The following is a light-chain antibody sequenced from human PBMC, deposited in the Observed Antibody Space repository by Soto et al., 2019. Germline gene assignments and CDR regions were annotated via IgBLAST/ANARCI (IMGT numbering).Light chain of an antibody. CDR1: QRLSASD. J-gene: IGKJ5*01. V-gene: IGKV3-20*01. Sequence: IVFTQSPGSLSLSPGQRATLSCRASQRLSASDIAWYQQKPGQAPKFLIYGVSSRATGIPDRFSGSGSGTDFTLTISRLEPEDFAVYHCQQYGSSPLITFGQGTRLEI. CDR2: GVS. CDR3: QQYGSSPLIT.